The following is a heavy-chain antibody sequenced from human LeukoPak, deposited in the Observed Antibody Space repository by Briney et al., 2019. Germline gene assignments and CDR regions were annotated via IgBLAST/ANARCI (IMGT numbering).Heavy chain of an antibody. V-gene: IGHV3-66*01. Sequence: HPGGSLRLSCTASGFLFGSFAMHWVRQAPGKGLEWVSVIYSGGSTYYADSVKGRFTISRDNSKNTLYLQMNSLRAEDTAVYYCARGGGSGWYSADYYYGMDVWGQGTTVTVSS. CDR1: GFLFGSFA. D-gene: IGHD6-19*01. J-gene: IGHJ6*02. CDR2: IYSGGST. CDR3: ARGGGSGWYSADYYYGMDV.